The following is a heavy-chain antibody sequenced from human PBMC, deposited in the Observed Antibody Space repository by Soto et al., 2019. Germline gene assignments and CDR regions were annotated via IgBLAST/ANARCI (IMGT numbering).Heavy chain of an antibody. V-gene: IGHV1-69*12. CDR3: ARGYDYVWGSYRPSLHYYGMDV. Sequence: QVQLVQSGAEVKKPGSSVKVSCKASGDTFSSYAISWVRQAPGQGLEWMGGIIPIFGTANYAQKFQGRVTITADESMSTAYMELSSLRSEDTAVYYCARGYDYVWGSYRPSLHYYGMDVWGQGTTVTVSS. D-gene: IGHD3-16*02. J-gene: IGHJ6*02. CDR1: GDTFSSYA. CDR2: IIPIFGTA.